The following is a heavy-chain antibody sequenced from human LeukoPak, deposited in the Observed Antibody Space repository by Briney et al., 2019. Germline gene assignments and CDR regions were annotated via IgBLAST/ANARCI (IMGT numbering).Heavy chain of an antibody. CDR2: IFYNGDT. J-gene: IGHJ4*02. CDR1: GGFLINYY. Sequence: SETLSLPCTVSGGFLINYYWRWIRQPPRKGVVWLGYIFYNGDTYSNPSLESRVALSLDTSNNQLFLHLNSVCAADTAVYFCARHDNVRVIRRGFDFWGQGTLVTVSS. V-gene: IGHV4-59*08. D-gene: IGHD3-10*01. CDR3: ARHDNVRVIRRGFDF.